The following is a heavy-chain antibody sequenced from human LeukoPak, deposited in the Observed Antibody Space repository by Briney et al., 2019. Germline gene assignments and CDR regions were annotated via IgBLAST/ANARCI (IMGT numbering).Heavy chain of an antibody. V-gene: IGHV3-21*01. CDR3: ARGVYDVYDAFDI. CDR1: GFTFSSYS. D-gene: IGHD3-3*01. J-gene: IGHJ3*02. CDR2: ISSSSSYI. Sequence: GGSLRLSCAASGFTFSSYSMNWVRQAPGEGLEWVSSISSSSSYIYYADSVKGRFTISRDNAKNSLYLQMNSLRAEDTAVYYCARGVYDVYDAFDIWGQGTMVTVSS.